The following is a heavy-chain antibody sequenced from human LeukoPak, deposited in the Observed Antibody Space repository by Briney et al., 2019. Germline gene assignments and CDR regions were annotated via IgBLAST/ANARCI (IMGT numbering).Heavy chain of an antibody. V-gene: IGHV1-69*13. CDR1: GYTFTDYH. Sequence: ASVKVSCKASGYTFTDYHLHWVRQAPGQGLEWMGGIIPIFGTANYAQKFQGRVTITADESTSTAYMELSSLRSEDTAVYYCARSLAIFGVVIKTYYMDVWGKGTTVTVSS. J-gene: IGHJ6*03. CDR3: ARSLAIFGVVIKTYYMDV. CDR2: IIPIFGTA. D-gene: IGHD3-3*01.